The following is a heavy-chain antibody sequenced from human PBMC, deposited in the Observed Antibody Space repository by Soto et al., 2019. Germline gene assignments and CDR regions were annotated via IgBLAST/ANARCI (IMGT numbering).Heavy chain of an antibody. CDR1: GFNFKNAW. J-gene: IGHJ4*02. Sequence: PGGSLRLSCAASGFNFKNAWMNWVRQAPGKGLEWVGRIKSETDGGTTDYAAPVKVRFTISRDDSKSTLFLQMNSLKTEDTGVYYCAAMKTYWGQGTPVTVS. V-gene: IGHV3-15*07. D-gene: IGHD3-16*01. CDR3: AAMKTY. CDR2: IKSETDGGTT.